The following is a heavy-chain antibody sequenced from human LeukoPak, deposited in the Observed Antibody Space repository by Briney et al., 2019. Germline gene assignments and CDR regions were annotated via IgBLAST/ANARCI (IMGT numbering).Heavy chain of an antibody. CDR1: GYSLSSGYY. CDR2: INHSVST. Sequence: SETLSLTCAVSGYSLSSGYYWGWIRQPPGKGLEWIGSINHSVSTYYNPSLKSRVTISIDTSKNQFSLNLSSVTAADTAVYYCSRGGNFAFWGQGTLVTVSS. V-gene: IGHV4-38-2*01. J-gene: IGHJ4*02. CDR3: SRGGNFAF.